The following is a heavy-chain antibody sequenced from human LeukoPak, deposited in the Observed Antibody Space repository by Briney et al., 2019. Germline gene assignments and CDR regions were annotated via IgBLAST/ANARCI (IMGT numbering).Heavy chain of an antibody. J-gene: IGHJ4*02. CDR3: ARGPSYCDF. CDR1: GGSISSDGFY. Sequence: PSETLSLTCTVSGGSISSDGFYWSWVRQHPGKGLEWIGYISYSGSTYYNPSPKSRVSVSLDTSKSQFSLKLTSVTAADTAVYFCARGPSYCDFWGQGTLVTVSS. V-gene: IGHV4-31*03. CDR2: ISYSGST.